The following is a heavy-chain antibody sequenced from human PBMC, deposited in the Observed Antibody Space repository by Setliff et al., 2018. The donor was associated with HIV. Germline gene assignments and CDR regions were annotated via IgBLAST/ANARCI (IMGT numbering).Heavy chain of an antibody. CDR3: ARVISRTSNYWYFDL. J-gene: IGHJ2*01. CDR2: INQDESQK. CDR1: GFSFSIYW. Sequence: GSLRLSCAASGFSFSIYWMSWVRQAPGKGLEWVANINQDESQKHYVDSVKGRFTISRDNAKKSLILQMNSLRGDDTAVYYCARVISRTSNYWYFDLWGRGTLVTVSS. V-gene: IGHV3-7*01. D-gene: IGHD3-10*01.